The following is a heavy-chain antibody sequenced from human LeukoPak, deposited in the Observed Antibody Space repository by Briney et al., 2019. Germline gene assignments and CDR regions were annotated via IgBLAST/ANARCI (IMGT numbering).Heavy chain of an antibody. J-gene: IGHJ5*02. CDR2: IWYDGSNK. D-gene: IGHD3-10*01. CDR3: ARDSHYYGSGAPWFDP. Sequence: GGSLRLSCAASGFTFSSYGMRWVRQAPGKGLEWVAVIWYDGSNKYYADSVKGRFTISRDNSKNTLYLQMNSLRAEDTAVYYCARDSHYYGSGAPWFDPWGQGTLVTVSS. CDR1: GFTFSSYG. V-gene: IGHV3-33*01.